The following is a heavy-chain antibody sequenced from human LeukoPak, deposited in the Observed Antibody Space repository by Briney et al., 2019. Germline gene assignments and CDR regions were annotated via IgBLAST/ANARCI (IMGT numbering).Heavy chain of an antibody. V-gene: IGHV3-30*04. CDR3: ARADGWLVRGWFDP. Sequence: GGSLRLSCAASGFTFSSYAMHWVRQAPGKGLEWVAVISYDGGNKYYADSVKGRFTISRDNSKNTLYLQMNSLRAEDTAVYYCARADGWLVRGWFDPWGQGTLVTVSS. CDR2: ISYDGGNK. CDR1: GFTFSSYA. D-gene: IGHD6-19*01. J-gene: IGHJ5*02.